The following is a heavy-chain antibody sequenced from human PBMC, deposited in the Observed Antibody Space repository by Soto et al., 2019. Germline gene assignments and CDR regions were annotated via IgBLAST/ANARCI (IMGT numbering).Heavy chain of an antibody. V-gene: IGHV3-11*01. Sequence: QVQLVESGGGWVKPGGSLNSPGPASESTLSDYYMSWIRQAPGKGLEWVSYISSSGSTIYYADSVKARFPISRDNAKNSLYLQMNSLRAEDTAVYYCARGELTVRGDYWGQGTLVTVSS. CDR1: ESTLSDYY. D-gene: IGHD1-26*01. CDR3: ARGELTVRGDY. CDR2: ISSSGSTI. J-gene: IGHJ4*02.